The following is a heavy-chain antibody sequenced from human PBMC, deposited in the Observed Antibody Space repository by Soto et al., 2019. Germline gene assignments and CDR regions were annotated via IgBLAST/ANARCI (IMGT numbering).Heavy chain of an antibody. D-gene: IGHD3-9*01. Sequence: GGSLRLSCAASGFTFSSYWMSWVRQAPGKGLEWVANIKQDGSEKYYVDSVKGRFTISRDNAKNSLYLQMNSLRAEDTAVYYCARGVDFDWLLYGSDNWFDPWGQGTLVTVSS. V-gene: IGHV3-7*03. CDR3: ARGVDFDWLLYGSDNWFDP. J-gene: IGHJ5*02. CDR1: GFTFSSYW. CDR2: IKQDGSEK.